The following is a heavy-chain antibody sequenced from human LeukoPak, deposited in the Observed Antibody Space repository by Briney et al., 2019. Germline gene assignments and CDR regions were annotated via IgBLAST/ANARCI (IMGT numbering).Heavy chain of an antibody. CDR3: ARAVGPGLWIQLPNYFDY. V-gene: IGHV5-51*01. J-gene: IGHJ4*02. D-gene: IGHD5-18*01. Sequence: GESLKTSCKGSGYSFTSYCIGWVRQMPGKGLEWMGIIYPGDSDTRYSPSFQGQVTISADKSISTAYLQWSSLKASDTAMYYCARAVGPGLWIQLPNYFDYWGQGTLVTVSS. CDR1: GYSFTSYC. CDR2: IYPGDSDT.